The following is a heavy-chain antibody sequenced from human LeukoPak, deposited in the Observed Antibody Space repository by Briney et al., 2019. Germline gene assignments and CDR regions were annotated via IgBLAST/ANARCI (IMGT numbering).Heavy chain of an antibody. J-gene: IGHJ5*02. Sequence: SETLSLTCAVSGGSISSSNWWSWVRQPPGKGLEWIGEIYHSGSTNYNPSLKSRVTISVDTSKNQFSLKLSSVTAADTAVYYCAREREYSSSIDPWGQGTLVTVSS. D-gene: IGHD6-13*01. CDR2: IYHSGST. V-gene: IGHV4-4*02. CDR1: GGSISSSNW. CDR3: AREREYSSSIDP.